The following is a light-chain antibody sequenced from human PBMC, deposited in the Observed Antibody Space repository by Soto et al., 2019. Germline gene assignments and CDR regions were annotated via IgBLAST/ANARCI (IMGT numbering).Light chain of an antibody. Sequence: EIVLAQSPGTLSLSPGERATLSCRASQSVRSSYLAWYQQKPGQAPRLLIYGASSRATGIPDRFSGSGSGTDFTLTISGLEPEDSAVYYCQQYGNSRGTFGQGTKV. J-gene: IGKJ1*01. CDR2: GAS. CDR3: QQYGNSRGT. CDR1: QSVRSSY. V-gene: IGKV3-20*01.